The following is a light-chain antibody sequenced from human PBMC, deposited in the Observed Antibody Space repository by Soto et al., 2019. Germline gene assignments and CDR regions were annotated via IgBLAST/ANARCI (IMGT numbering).Light chain of an antibody. V-gene: IGLV2-14*01. CDR2: DVS. J-gene: IGLJ1*01. CDR3: NSYTTSSTYV. CDR1: SSDVGGYNY. Sequence: QSVLTQPASVSGSPGQSITISCTGTSSDVGGYNYVSWYQQHPGKAPKLMIYDVSNRPSGVSNRFSGSKSGNTASLTISGLQAEDEADYYCNSYTTSSTYVFGTRTKVTV.